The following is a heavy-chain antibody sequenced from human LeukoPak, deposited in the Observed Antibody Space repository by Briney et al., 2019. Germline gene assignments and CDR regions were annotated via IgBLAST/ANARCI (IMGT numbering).Heavy chain of an antibody. Sequence: PGGSLRLSYAASGFTFSSYGMHWVRQAPGKGLEWVAFIRYDGSNKYYADSVKGRFTISRDNSKNTLYLQMNSLRAEDTAVYYCAKDESYDIFTGYVDVWGKGTTVTISS. CDR2: IRYDGSNK. V-gene: IGHV3-30*02. CDR1: GFTFSSYG. CDR3: AKDESYDIFTGYVDV. J-gene: IGHJ6*04. D-gene: IGHD3-9*01.